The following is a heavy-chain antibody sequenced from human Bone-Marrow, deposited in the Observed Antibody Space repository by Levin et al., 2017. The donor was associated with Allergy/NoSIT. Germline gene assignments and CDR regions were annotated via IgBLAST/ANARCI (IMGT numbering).Heavy chain of an antibody. CDR1: DYNFNTYW. V-gene: IGHV5-51*01. D-gene: IGHD6-13*01. J-gene: IGHJ6*02. CDR3: ARFRVPAIAAAGTRVDYYYGMDV. Sequence: GGSLRLSCETSDYNFNTYWIGWVRQMPGKGLEWMGIIYPGDSETKYSPSFQGQVTISADTSISTAYLLWSRLKASDSAIYYCARFRVPAIAAAGTRVDYYYGMDVWGQGTTVTVSS. CDR2: IYPGDSET.